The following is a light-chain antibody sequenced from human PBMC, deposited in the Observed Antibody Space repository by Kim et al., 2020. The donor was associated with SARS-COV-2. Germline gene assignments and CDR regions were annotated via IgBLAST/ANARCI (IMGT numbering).Light chain of an antibody. CDR2: GNS. V-gene: IGLV1-40*01. CDR1: TSSIGAGYG. J-gene: IGLJ2*01. CDR3: QSYDSSLSGSV. Sequence: RLPTSCTGSTSSIGAGYGVHWYQQLPGTAPKRLIYGNSNRPAGVPDRFSGYKSGTSASLAITGLQAEDEADYYCQSYDSSLSGSVFGGGTKLTVL.